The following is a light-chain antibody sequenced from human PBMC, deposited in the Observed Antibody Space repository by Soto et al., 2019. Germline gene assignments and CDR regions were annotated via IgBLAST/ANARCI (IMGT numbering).Light chain of an antibody. CDR3: QQSYSTTWT. CDR2: AAS. J-gene: IGKJ1*01. Sequence: MTQSPATLSESAGDRVTITCRASQGISTYLNWYQQKPGKAPKLLIYAASSLQSGVPSRFSGSGSETDFTLTISSLQPEDFASYSCQQSYSTTWTFGQGTKVEIQ. CDR1: QGISTY. V-gene: IGKV1-39*01.